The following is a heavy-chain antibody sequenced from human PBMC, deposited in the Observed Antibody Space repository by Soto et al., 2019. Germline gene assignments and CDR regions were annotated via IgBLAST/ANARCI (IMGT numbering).Heavy chain of an antibody. CDR2: IGTAGDP. CDR3: ARGASYYYGSGSYYPWNYYGMDF. J-gene: IGHJ6*02. V-gene: IGHV3-13*05. CDR1: GFTCSSYD. Sequence: GSMRLCWAASGFTCSSYDVHWVRQATGKGLEWVLAIGTAGDPYYPGSVKGRFTISRENAKNSLYLQMNSLRAGDTAVYYCARGASYYYGSGSYYPWNYYGMDFWGQRTTVPGSS. D-gene: IGHD3-10*01.